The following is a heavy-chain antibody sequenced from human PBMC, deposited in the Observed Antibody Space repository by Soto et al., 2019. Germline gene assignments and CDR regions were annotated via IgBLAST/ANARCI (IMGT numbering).Heavy chain of an antibody. Sequence: PGGSLRLSCAASGFTFSSYAMSWVRQAPGKGLEWVSAISGSGGSAYYADSVKGRFTISRDNSKNTLYLQMNSLRAEDTAVYYCAKDGKNYYDSSGAVDYWGQGTLVTVSS. CDR3: AKDGKNYYDSSGAVDY. CDR1: GFTFSSYA. CDR2: ISGSGGSA. J-gene: IGHJ4*02. V-gene: IGHV3-23*01. D-gene: IGHD3-22*01.